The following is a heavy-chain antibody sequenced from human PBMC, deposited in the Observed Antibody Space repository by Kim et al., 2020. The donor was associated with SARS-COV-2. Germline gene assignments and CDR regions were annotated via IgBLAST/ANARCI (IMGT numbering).Heavy chain of an antibody. CDR1: GFTFSSYG. Sequence: GGSLRLSCAASGFTFSSYGMHWVRQAPGKGLEWVAVIWYDGSNKYYADSVKGRFTISRDNSKNTLYLQMNSLRAEDTAVYYCARGGWEDIVVVVAEKFDYWGQGTLVTVSS. J-gene: IGHJ4*02. CDR2: IWYDGSNK. V-gene: IGHV3-33*01. D-gene: IGHD2-15*01. CDR3: ARGGWEDIVVVVAEKFDY.